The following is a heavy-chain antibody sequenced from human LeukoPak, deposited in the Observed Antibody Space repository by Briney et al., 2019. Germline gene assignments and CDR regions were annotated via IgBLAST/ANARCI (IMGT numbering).Heavy chain of an antibody. CDR3: VREGGSDWYSGWFDP. Sequence: GGSLRLSCAASGFTFSSYSMNWVRQAPGKGLEWVSSISSSGSFIYYADSVKGRFTISRDNAENSLYLQMNSLRVEDTAVYYCVREGGSDWYSGWFDPWGQGTLVTVSS. CDR1: GFTFSSYS. V-gene: IGHV3-21*01. D-gene: IGHD6-19*01. CDR2: ISSSGSFI. J-gene: IGHJ5*02.